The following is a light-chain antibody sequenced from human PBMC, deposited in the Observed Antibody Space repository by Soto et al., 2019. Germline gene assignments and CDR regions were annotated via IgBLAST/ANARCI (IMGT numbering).Light chain of an antibody. J-gene: IGLJ1*01. CDR2: SNN. Sequence: QSVLTQPPSASGTPGQRVTISCSGSSSNIGSNVVNWFQQLPGTAPKLRIYSNNQRPSGVPDRFSGSKSGTSASLAISGLQSEDEADYYCATWDYSLYGYVFGTGTKLTVL. V-gene: IGLV1-44*01. CDR3: ATWDYSLYGYV. CDR1: SSNIGSNV.